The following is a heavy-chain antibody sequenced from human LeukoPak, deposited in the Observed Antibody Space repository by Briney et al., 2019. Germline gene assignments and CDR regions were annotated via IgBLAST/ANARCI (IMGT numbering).Heavy chain of an antibody. J-gene: IGHJ1*01. V-gene: IGHV7-4-1*02. Sequence: TSVKVSCKTSGYAFTSYSMNWVRQAPGQGLEWMGWINTKTGNPAYAQGFTGRLDTSVSTAYLQISSLKAEDTAVYYCARDLHGSGSYHEYFQHWGQGTLVTVSS. CDR1: GYAFTSYS. CDR2: INTKTGNP. CDR3: ARDLHGSGSYHEYFQH. D-gene: IGHD3-10*01.